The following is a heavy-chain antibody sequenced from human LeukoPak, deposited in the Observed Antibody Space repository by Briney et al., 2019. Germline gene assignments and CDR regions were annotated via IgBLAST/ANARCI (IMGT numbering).Heavy chain of an antibody. J-gene: IGHJ4*02. Sequence: ASVKVSCKASGYTFTGYYMHWVRQPPGQGLEWVGWINPNSGCTNYAQKFQGRVTMTRDTSISTAYMELSRLRSDDTAVYYCARDDNWGSGQPDDWGQGTLVTVSS. CDR3: ARDDNWGSGQPDD. D-gene: IGHD1-1*01. CDR1: GYTFTGYY. CDR2: INPNSGCT. V-gene: IGHV1-2*02.